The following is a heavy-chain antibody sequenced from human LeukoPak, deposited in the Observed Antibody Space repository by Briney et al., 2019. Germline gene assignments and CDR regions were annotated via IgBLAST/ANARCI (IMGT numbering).Heavy chain of an antibody. J-gene: IGHJ5*02. CDR3: AGTSPYSSSPNWFDP. Sequence: GESLKISCKGSGYSFTSYWIGWVRQMPGKGLEWMGIIYPGDSDTRYSPSFQGQVTISADKSISTAYLQWSSLKASDTAMYYCAGTSPYSSSPNWFDPWGQGTLVTVSS. V-gene: IGHV5-51*01. CDR2: IYPGDSDT. D-gene: IGHD6-13*01. CDR1: GYSFTSYW.